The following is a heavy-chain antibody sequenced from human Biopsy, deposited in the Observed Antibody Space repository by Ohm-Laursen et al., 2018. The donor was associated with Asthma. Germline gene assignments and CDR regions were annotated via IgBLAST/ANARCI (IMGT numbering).Heavy chain of an antibody. D-gene: IGHD3-3*02. Sequence: LINVEGKTKNYADSVKGRFTISRDNAKNTLYLQMNILRAEDTAVYYCAKSPIHHFFD. CDR2: INVEGKTK. CDR3: AKSPIHHFFD. V-gene: IGHV3-74*01. J-gene: IGHJ3*02.